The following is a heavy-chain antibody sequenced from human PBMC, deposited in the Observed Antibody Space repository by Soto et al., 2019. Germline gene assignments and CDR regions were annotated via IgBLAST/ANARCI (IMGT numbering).Heavy chain of an antibody. J-gene: IGHJ4*01. CDR1: VLPFCNSW. CDR2: VKSKTDGGSA. CDR3: TTDSRTTMPEVRFDY. Sequence: SVRLSCAACVLPFCNSWLKWDRQTPGTGLQWVGRVKSKTDGGSADYAAPVKGRFAVSRDDSKNIVYLQMNSVKIEDTGVYYCTTDSRTTMPEVRFDYWGHGTLVTVSS. V-gene: IGHV3-15*07. D-gene: IGHD3-10*01.